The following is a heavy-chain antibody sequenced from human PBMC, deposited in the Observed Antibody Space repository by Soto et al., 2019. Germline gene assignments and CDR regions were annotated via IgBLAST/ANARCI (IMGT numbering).Heavy chain of an antibody. CDR3: ARDSRYYYYYGMDV. CDR1: GYSISSGYY. J-gene: IGHJ6*02. CDR2: IYHSGST. Sequence: SETLSLTCAVSGYSISSGYYWGWIRQPPGKGLEWIGSIYHSGSTYYNPSLKSRVTISVDTSKNQFSLKLSSVTAADTAVYYCARDSRYYYYYGMDVWGQGTTVTVSS. V-gene: IGHV4-38-2*02.